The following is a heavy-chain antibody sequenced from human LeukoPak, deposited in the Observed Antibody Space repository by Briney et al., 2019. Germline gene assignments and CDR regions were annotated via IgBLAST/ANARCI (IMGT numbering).Heavy chain of an antibody. Sequence: PSETLSLTCTVSGASINSDYWTWVRQVAGKGLEWIGRIFASGSTNYNPYLRSRITMSVDTSKNQFSLDLSSLTAADTGVYYCARGWAPRGEKSSFASWGQGTLVTVSS. CDR1: GASINSDY. J-gene: IGHJ4*02. CDR2: IFASGST. CDR3: ARGWAPRGEKSSFAS. V-gene: IGHV4-4*07. D-gene: IGHD3-10*01.